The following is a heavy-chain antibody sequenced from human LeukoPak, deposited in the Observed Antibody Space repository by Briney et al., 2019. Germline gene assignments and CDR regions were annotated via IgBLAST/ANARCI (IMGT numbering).Heavy chain of an antibody. D-gene: IGHD4-17*01. CDR1: EYTFTSYS. CDR3: ARDFGYGDYAFDY. J-gene: IGHJ4*02. CDR2: IHPTAGSA. Sequence: ASVKVSCKASEYTFTSYSLHWLRQAPGQGLQWMGMIHPTAGSANYAQKFQGRVTMTTDTSTSTAYMELRSLRSDDAAVYYCARDFGYGDYAFDYWGQGTLVTVSS. V-gene: IGHV1-46*01.